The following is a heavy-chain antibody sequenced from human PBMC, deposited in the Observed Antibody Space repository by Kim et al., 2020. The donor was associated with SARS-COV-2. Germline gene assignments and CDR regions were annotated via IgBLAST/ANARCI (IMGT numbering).Heavy chain of an antibody. CDR2: IWYDGSNK. J-gene: IGHJ4*02. D-gene: IGHD3-10*01. Sequence: GGSLRLSCAASGFTFSNYGMHWVRQAPGKGLEWVAFIWYDGSNKYYADSVKGRFTISRDNSKNTLYLQMNSLRAEDTAVYYCAREVPGGSGSYYPPDYWGQGTLVTVSS. CDR3: AREVPGGSGSYYPPDY. V-gene: IGHV3-33*01. CDR1: GFTFSNYG.